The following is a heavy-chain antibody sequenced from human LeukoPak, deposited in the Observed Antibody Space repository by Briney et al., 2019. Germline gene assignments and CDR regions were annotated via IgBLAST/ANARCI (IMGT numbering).Heavy chain of an antibody. J-gene: IGHJ5*02. V-gene: IGHV3-30*02. CDR1: GFTFSSYG. CDR2: IRYDGGNN. Sequence: WGSLRLSCAASGFTFSSYGMHWIRQAPGKGLEWVAFIRYDGGNNYYADSVTGRFTISRDNSKNTLYLQMNRLRAADTAVYYCAKDTKPVVATGNWFDPWGQGTLVTVSS. D-gene: IGHD6-19*01. CDR3: AKDTKPVVATGNWFDP.